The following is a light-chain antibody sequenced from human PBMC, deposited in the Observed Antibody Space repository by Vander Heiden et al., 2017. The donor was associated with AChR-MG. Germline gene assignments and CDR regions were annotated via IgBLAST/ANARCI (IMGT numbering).Light chain of an antibody. CDR1: SSDVGGYNH. J-gene: IGLJ2*01. V-gene: IGLV2-11*01. CDR3: CSYGGTYTLVT. Sequence: QSALTQPRSVSGSPGQSVTISCTGASSDVGGYNHVSWYQQHPGKAPKVMIYDVNKRPSGVPDRFSGSKSGNMASLTISGLQADDEADYFCCSYGGTYTLVTFGGGTKMTVL. CDR2: DVN.